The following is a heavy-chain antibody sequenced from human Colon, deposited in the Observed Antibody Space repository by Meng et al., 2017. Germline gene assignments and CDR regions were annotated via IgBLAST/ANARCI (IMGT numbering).Heavy chain of an antibody. CDR1: GGSISSSNW. CDR3: ARRAPAVNFDS. CDR2: INHSGST. D-gene: IGHD2-2*01. Sequence: QVQLQESGPGLVKPSGTLSLTCAVSGGSISSSNWWSWVRQPPGKGLEWIGEINHSGSTNHNPSLKIRVIISVDKSKNQFSLRLTSVTAADTAVYYCARRAPAVNFDSWGQGALVTSPQ. V-gene: IGHV4-4*02. J-gene: IGHJ4*02.